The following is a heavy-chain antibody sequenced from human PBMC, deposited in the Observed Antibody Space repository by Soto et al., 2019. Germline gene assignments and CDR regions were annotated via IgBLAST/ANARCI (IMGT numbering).Heavy chain of an antibody. CDR2: IDWDDDK. Sequence: GSGPTLVNPTQTLTLTCTFSGFSLSTSGMCVSWIRQPPGKALEWLARIDWDDDKYYSTSLKTRLTISKDTSKNQVVLTMTNMDPVDTATYYCARMRGIAVAGTGYWFDPWGQGTLVTVSS. CDR3: ARMRGIAVAGTGYWFDP. V-gene: IGHV2-70*11. CDR1: GFSLSTSGMC. D-gene: IGHD6-19*01. J-gene: IGHJ5*02.